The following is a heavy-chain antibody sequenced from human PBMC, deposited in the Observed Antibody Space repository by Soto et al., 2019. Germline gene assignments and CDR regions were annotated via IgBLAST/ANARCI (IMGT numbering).Heavy chain of an antibody. CDR1: GYTFTSYD. D-gene: IGHD3-3*02. CDR2: MNPNSGNT. V-gene: IGHV1-8*01. Sequence: ASVKVSCKASGYTFTSYDINWVRQATGQGLEWMGWMNPNSGNTGYAQKFQGRVTMTRNTSISTAYMELSSLRSEDTAVYYCARGISGEYYYYYYMDVWGKGTTVTVS. J-gene: IGHJ6*03. CDR3: ARGISGEYYYYYYMDV.